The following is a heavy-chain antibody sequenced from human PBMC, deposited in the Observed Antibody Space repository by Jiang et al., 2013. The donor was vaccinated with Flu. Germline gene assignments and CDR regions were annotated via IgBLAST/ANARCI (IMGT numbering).Heavy chain of an antibody. J-gene: IGHJ4*02. D-gene: IGHD3-22*01. CDR2: GMT. Sequence: GMTYYNPSLKSRVTMSVDTSKNQFSLKLSSVTAADTAVYYCARDKMMYYFDSSGPYYFDHWGQGILVTVSS. V-gene: IGHV4-30-2*04. CDR3: ARDKMMYYFDSSGPYYFDH.